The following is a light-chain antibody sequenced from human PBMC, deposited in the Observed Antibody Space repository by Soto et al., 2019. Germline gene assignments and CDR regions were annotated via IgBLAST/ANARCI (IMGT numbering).Light chain of an antibody. CDR3: TSYTSSSTYV. J-gene: IGLJ1*01. V-gene: IGLV2-14*03. Sequence: QSALTQPASVSGSPGQSITISCTGTSSDVGGYNYVFWYQHPPGKAPKLMIYDVTNRPSGVSNRFSGSKSGNTASLTISGLQAEDEADYYCTSYTSSSTYVFGTWTKLTVL. CDR2: DVT. CDR1: SSDVGGYNY.